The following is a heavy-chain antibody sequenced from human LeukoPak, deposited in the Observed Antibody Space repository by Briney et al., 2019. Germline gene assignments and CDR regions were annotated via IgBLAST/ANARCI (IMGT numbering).Heavy chain of an antibody. J-gene: IGHJ6*03. D-gene: IGHD1-1*01. CDR2: ISSSYI. CDR1: GFTFSSYS. V-gene: IGHV3-21*01. Sequence: PGGSLRLSCAASGFTFSSYSMNWVRQAPGKGLEWVSSISSSYIYSADSVKGRFTISRDNAKNSLYLQMNSLRAEDTAVYYCVRILTVAWSERRPGYYYMDVWGKGTTVTVSS. CDR3: VRILTVAWSERRPGYYYMDV.